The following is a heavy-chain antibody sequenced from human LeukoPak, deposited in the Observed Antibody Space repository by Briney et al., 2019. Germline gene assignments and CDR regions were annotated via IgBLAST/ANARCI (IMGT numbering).Heavy chain of an antibody. CDR2: IYYSGST. D-gene: IGHD6-19*01. J-gene: IGHJ4*02. Sequence: SETLSLTCTVSGGSISSSSYYWGWIRQPPGKGLEWIGSIYYSGSTYYNPSLKSRVTISVDTSKNQFSLKLSSVTAADTAVYYCARGSSGWYRSLRGLDYWGQGTLVTVSS. CDR1: GGSISSSSYY. V-gene: IGHV4-39*07. CDR3: ARGSSGWYRSLRGLDY.